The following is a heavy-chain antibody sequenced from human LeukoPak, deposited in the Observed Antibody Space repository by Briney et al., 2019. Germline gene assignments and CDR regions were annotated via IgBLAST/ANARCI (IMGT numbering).Heavy chain of an antibody. Sequence: PGGSLRLSCAASGFTFTSYEMNWVRQAPGKGLEWVSYISSSGSPIYYADSVKGRFTISRDTATNSLYLQLNSLRAEDTAVYYCRRARGPNDYWGQGTLVTVSS. V-gene: IGHV3-48*03. CDR2: ISSSGSPI. CDR1: GFTFTSYE. J-gene: IGHJ4*02. CDR3: RRARGPNDY.